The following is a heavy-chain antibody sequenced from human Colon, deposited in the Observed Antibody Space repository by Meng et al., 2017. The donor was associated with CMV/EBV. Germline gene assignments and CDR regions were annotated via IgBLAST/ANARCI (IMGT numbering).Heavy chain of an antibody. CDR2: INPNSGGT. V-gene: IGHV1-2*02. D-gene: IGHD3-22*01. Sequence: ASVKVSCKASGYTFTSYYIQWVRQAPGQGLEWMGWINPNSGGTTYEPNFHGRVTLTRDTSISTVYMEVTRLTSDDTAMYYCARADSDSSGYYGPDFWGQGTMVTVSS. CDR3: ARADSDSSGYYGPDF. CDR1: GYTFTSYY. J-gene: IGHJ3*01.